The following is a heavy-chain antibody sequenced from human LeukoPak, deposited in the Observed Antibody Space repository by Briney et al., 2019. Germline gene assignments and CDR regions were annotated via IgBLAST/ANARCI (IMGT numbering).Heavy chain of an antibody. CDR2: IKQDGSEK. CDR1: GFTLSSYW. V-gene: IGHV3-7*01. Sequence: PGGSLRLSCAASGFTLSSYWMSWVRQAPGKGLEWVANIKQDGSEKYYVDPVKGRFTISSDNAKNSLYLQMNSLRTEDTAVYYCARGYGDPLDYYYYMDVWGNGTTVTVSS. D-gene: IGHD4-17*01. CDR3: ARGYGDPLDYYYYMDV. J-gene: IGHJ6*03.